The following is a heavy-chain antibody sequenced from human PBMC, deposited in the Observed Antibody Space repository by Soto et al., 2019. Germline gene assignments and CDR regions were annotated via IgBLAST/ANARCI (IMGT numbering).Heavy chain of an antibody. CDR1: GFTVSSNY. Sequence: EVQLVESGGGLVQPGGSLRLSCAASGFTVSSNYMSCVRQAPGKGLEWVSVIYSGGSTYYADSVQGRFTISRDNSKNTLYLHMNSLRAEDTAVYYCARVEKGRNRYNWNDRANNWFDPWGQGTLVTVSS. CDR3: ARVEKGRNRYNWNDRANNWFDP. CDR2: IYSGGST. D-gene: IGHD1-20*01. V-gene: IGHV3-66*01. J-gene: IGHJ5*02.